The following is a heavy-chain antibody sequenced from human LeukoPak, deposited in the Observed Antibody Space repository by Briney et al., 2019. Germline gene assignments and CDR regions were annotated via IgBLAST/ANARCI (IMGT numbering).Heavy chain of an antibody. D-gene: IGHD5-12*01. CDR2: ISGSGGYT. J-gene: IGHJ3*02. Sequence: PGGSLRLSCAASGFTFSSYAISWVRQAPGKGLEWVSAISGSGGYTYYADSVKGRFTISRDNSKNTLYLQMNSLRAEDTAVYYCAKNWGATIDYAFDIWGQGTMVTVSS. CDR1: GFTFSSYA. CDR3: AKNWGATIDYAFDI. V-gene: IGHV3-23*01.